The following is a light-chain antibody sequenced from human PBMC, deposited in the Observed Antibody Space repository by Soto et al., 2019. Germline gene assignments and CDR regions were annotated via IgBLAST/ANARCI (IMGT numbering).Light chain of an antibody. Sequence: EIVLTQSPGTLSLSPGERATLSCRASQSISSSYLAWYQQKLGQAPRLLIYGASSRATGIPDRFSGSGSGTDFTFTITRLEPEDFAVYYCQQCGSSPPVTFGGGTKVEIK. CDR1: QSISSSY. CDR3: QQCGSSPPVT. J-gene: IGKJ4*01. V-gene: IGKV3-20*01. CDR2: GAS.